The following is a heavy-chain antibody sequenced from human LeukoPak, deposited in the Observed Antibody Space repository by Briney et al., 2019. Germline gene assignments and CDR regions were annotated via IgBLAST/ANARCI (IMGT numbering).Heavy chain of an antibody. CDR1: GYSFTSYW. V-gene: IGHV5-51*01. CDR3: ARHGGGQLGSDY. Sequence: GESLKISCKGSGYSFTSYWIAWVRQMPGKGLEWMGMIDPGDSDTRYSPSFQGQVTISADRSIGTVYLQWSKLKASDTAMYYCARHGGGQLGSDYWGQGTLVTVSS. D-gene: IGHD4-23*01. J-gene: IGHJ4*02. CDR2: IDPGDSDT.